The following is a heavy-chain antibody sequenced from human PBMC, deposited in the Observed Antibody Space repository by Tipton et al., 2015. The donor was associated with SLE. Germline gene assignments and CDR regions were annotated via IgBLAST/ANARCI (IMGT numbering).Heavy chain of an antibody. V-gene: IGHV4-61*01. CDR1: GGSISSSSYY. D-gene: IGHD1-1*01. Sequence: TLSLTCTVSGGSISSSSYYWSWIRQPPGKGLEWIGYIYYSGSTNYNPSLKSRVTISVDTSKNQFSLKLSSVTAADTAVYYCARDDWNQGDAFDIWGQGTMVTVSS. J-gene: IGHJ3*02. CDR2: IYYSGST. CDR3: ARDDWNQGDAFDI.